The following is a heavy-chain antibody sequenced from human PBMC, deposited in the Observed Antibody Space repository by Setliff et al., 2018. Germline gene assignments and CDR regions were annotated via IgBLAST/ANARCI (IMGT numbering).Heavy chain of an antibody. CDR3: ARMSGFQYMDV. J-gene: IGHJ6*03. CDR2: IYTSWST. D-gene: IGHD3-3*01. V-gene: IGHV4-61*09. CDR1: DDSISSRHYF. Sequence: SETLSLTCTVSDDSISSRHYFWSWIRQPAGKGLEWLGQIYTSWSTNYNPSLKGRATLSIDASKRQFSLKLTSVTAADTAVYYCARMSGFQYMDVWGKGTTVTVPS.